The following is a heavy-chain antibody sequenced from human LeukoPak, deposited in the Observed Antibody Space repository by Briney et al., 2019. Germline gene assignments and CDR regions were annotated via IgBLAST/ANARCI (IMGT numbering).Heavy chain of an antibody. CDR3: ARGWADIAAAECFDY. D-gene: IGHD6-13*01. CDR1: GYTFTSYD. V-gene: IGHV1-8*01. CDR2: MNPNSGNT. Sequence: ASVKVSCKASGYTFTSYDINWVRQAPGQGLEWMGWMNPNSGNTGYAQKLQGRVTMTRNTSISTAYMELSSLRSEDTAVYYCARGWADIAAAECFDYWGQGTLVTVSS. J-gene: IGHJ4*02.